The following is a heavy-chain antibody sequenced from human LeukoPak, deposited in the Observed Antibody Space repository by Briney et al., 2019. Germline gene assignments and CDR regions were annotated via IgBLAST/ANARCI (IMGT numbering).Heavy chain of an antibody. J-gene: IGHJ4*02. CDR1: GYSISSGYY. CDR2: IYHSGST. CDR3: ARPYCSSTSCPPIY. D-gene: IGHD2-2*01. V-gene: IGHV4-38-2*02. Sequence: PSETLSLTCTVSGYSISSGYYWGWIRQPPGKGLEWIGSIYHSGSTYYNPSLKSRVTISVDTSKNQFSLKLSSVTAADTAVYYCARPYCSSTSCPPIYWGQGTLVTVSS.